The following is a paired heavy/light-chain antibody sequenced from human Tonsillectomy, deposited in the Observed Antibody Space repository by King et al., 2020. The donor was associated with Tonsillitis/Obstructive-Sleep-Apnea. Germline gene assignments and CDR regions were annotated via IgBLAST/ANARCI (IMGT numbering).Heavy chain of an antibody. CDR3: ARVVQIWNGYSYYYYMDV. J-gene: IGHJ6*03. V-gene: IGHV7-4-1*02. CDR2: INTNTGTP. D-gene: IGHD3-3*01. CDR1: GYTFTTYG. Sequence: QVQLVQSGSELQTPGASVKVSCKASGYTFTTYGVTWVRQAPRQGLEWMGWINTNTGTPTYAQAFTGRFVFSLDTSVSTAYLQISSLKAEDTAVYYCARVVQIWNGYSYYYYMDVWGKGTTVTVSS.
Light chain of an antibody. Sequence: EIVLTQSPGTLSLSPGERATLSCRASQSVSSNYLAWYQQKPGQAPRLLIYGASSRATGIPDRFSGSGSGTDFTLTISRLEPEDFAVYYCQQYGSSSWTFGQGTKVEIK. V-gene: IGKV3-20*01. CDR3: QQYGSSSWT. CDR1: QSVSSNY. J-gene: IGKJ1*01. CDR2: GAS.